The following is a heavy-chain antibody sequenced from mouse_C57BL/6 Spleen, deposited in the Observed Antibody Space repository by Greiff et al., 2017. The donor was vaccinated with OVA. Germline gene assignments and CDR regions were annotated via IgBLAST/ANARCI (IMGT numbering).Heavy chain of an antibody. J-gene: IGHJ3*01. D-gene: IGHD2-4*01. CDR2: ISDGGSYT. V-gene: IGHV5-4*03. CDR1: GFTFSSYA. Sequence: EVMLVESGGGLVKPGGSLKLSCAASGFTFSSYAMSWVRQTPEKRLEWVATISDGGSYTYYPDNVKGRFTISGDNAKNNLYLQMSHLKSEDTAMYYCARVYDYAWFAYWGQGTLVTVSA. CDR3: ARVYDYAWFAY.